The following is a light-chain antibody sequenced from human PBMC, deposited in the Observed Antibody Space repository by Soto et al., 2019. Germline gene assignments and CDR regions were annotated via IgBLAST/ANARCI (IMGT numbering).Light chain of an antibody. CDR3: QQYAGSPDLS. CDR1: QTIIDNF. V-gene: IGKV3-20*01. Sequence: DIVLAQSPGTLSLSPGERATLSCRASQTIIDNFLAWYQQKPGQSPRLLISGASIRAPGVPDRFSVSGSETDFNLSISRPEHEDFGFYYGQQYAGSPDLSFGRGTKVDMK. CDR2: GAS. J-gene: IGKJ3*01.